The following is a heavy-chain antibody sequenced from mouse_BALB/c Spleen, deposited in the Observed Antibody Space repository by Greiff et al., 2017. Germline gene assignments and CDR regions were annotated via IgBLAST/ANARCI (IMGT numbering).Heavy chain of an antibody. Sequence: EVKLVESGPGLVKPSQSLSLTCTVTGYSITSDYAWNWIRQFPGNKLEWMGYISYSGSTSYNPSLKSRISITRDTSKNQFFLQLNSVTTEDTATYYCARWYYGSSPYWYLMSGAQGPRSPSPQ. CDR3: ARWYYGSSPYWYLMS. J-gene: IGHJ1*01. CDR1: GYSITSDYA. D-gene: IGHD1-1*01. CDR2: ISYSGST. V-gene: IGHV3-2*02.